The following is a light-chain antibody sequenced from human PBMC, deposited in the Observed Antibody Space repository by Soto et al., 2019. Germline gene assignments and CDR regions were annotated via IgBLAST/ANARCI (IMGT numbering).Light chain of an antibody. J-gene: IGKJ3*01. V-gene: IGKV4-1*01. Sequence: DIVMTQSPDSLAVSLGERATINCKSSQSVLYSSNNKNYLAWYQQKPGQPPKLLIYWATTQESGVPDRFSGSGSGTDVTLTISSRHDEDEAVYYCQQYDSTPLFGPGTKVDIK. CDR2: WAT. CDR1: QSVLYSSNNKNY. CDR3: QQYDSTPL.